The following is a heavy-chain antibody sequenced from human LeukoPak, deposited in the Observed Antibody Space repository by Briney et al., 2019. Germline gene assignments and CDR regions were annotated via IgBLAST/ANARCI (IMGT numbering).Heavy chain of an antibody. V-gene: IGHV4-30-2*01. Sequence: SETLSLTCTVSGGSISSGGYYWSWIRQPPGKGLEWIGYIYHSGSTYYNPSLKSRVTISVDRSKNQFSLKLSSVTAADTAVYYCARVGEQPVDFDYWGQGTLVTVSS. CDR3: ARVGEQPVDFDY. CDR1: GGSISSGGYY. J-gene: IGHJ4*02. D-gene: IGHD3-16*01. CDR2: IYHSGST.